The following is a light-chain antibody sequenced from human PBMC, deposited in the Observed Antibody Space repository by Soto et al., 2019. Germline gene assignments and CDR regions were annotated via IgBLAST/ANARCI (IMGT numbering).Light chain of an antibody. Sequence: SYVLTQPPSVSVAPGQTATITCGRNNIGSRSVHWYQQTPGQAPVLVVYDDSDRPSGIPERFSGSISGNTATLTISRVEAGDEADYYCQVWDSYSDHYVFGTGTKLTVL. V-gene: IGLV3-21*02. J-gene: IGLJ1*01. CDR3: QVWDSYSDHYV. CDR2: DDS. CDR1: NIGSRS.